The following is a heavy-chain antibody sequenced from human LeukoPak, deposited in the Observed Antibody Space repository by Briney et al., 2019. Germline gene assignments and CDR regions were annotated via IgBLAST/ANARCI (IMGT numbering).Heavy chain of an antibody. V-gene: IGHV4-34*01. D-gene: IGHD1-26*01. J-gene: IGHJ6*03. Sequence: SETLSLTCAVYGGSFSGYYWSWIRQPPGKGLQWIGEINHSGSTNYNPSLKSRVNISVDTSKNQFSLKLSSVTAADTAVYYCARQSGSYGVYYYYMDVWGKGTTVTISS. CDR3: ARQSGSYGVYYYYMDV. CDR1: GGSFSGYY. CDR2: INHSGST.